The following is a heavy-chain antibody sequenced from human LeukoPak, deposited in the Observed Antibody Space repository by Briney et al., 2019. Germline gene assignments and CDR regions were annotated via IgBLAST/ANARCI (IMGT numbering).Heavy chain of an antibody. CDR1: GFTFSSYG. D-gene: IGHD3-10*01. Sequence: GGSLRLSCAASGFTFSSYGMSWVRQAPGKGLEWVSAISGSGGSTHYADSVKGRLTISRDNSKNTVYLQMNSLRAEDTAVYYCARVVPPTDYGSGSYFWDPYYFDYWGQGTLVTVSS. CDR3: ARVVPPTDYGSGSYFWDPYYFDY. CDR2: ISGSGGST. J-gene: IGHJ4*02. V-gene: IGHV3-23*01.